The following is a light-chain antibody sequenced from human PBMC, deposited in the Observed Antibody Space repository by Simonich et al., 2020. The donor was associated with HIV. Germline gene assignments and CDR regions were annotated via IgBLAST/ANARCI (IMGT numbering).Light chain of an antibody. Sequence: DIQMTQSPSSVSASVGNRVTITCRASQGINSWLAWYQQRPGKAPKLLCYTASTLQSGGPSRFSGSGSGTDFTLTISSLQPEDSATYYCQQANSFPFTFGPGTKVEIK. J-gene: IGKJ3*01. CDR3: QQANSFPFT. CDR1: QGINSW. V-gene: IGKV1-12*01. CDR2: TAS.